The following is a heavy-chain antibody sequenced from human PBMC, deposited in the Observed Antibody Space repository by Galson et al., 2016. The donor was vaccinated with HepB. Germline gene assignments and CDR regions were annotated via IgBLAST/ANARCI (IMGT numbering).Heavy chain of an antibody. V-gene: IGHV4/OR15-8*01. D-gene: IGHD3-10*01. CDR1: GDSIIRSNSY. Sequence: SETLSLTCSVSGDSIIRSNSYWTWVRHHPEKGLEWIGEVFHRGNTNYNPSLKSRVTMSVEKSKNQFSLELSSVTAADTAVYYCAGGEVDPEYYDGRGYRGAFDYWGQGTLVAVSS. CDR2: VFHRGNT. J-gene: IGHJ4*02. CDR3: AGGEVDPEYYDGRGYRGAFDY.